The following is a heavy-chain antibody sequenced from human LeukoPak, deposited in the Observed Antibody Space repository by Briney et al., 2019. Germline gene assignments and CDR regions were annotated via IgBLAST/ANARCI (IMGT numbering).Heavy chain of an antibody. CDR1: GYSISSGYY. Sequence: KPSETLSLTCTVSGYSISSGYYWGWIRQPPGKGLEWIGSIYHSGSTYYNPSLKSRVTISVDTSKNQFSLKLSSVTAADTAVYYCARDRRQQQERLAFDIWGQGTMVTVSS. CDR3: ARDRRQQQERLAFDI. V-gene: IGHV4-38-2*02. J-gene: IGHJ3*02. CDR2: IYHSGST. D-gene: IGHD1-1*01.